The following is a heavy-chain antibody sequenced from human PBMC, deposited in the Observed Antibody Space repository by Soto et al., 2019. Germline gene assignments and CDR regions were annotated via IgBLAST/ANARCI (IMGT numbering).Heavy chain of an antibody. D-gene: IGHD3-3*01. CDR2: IFSNDEK. CDR1: GFSLSNARMG. V-gene: IGHV2-26*01. Sequence: GPTLVNPTETLTLTCTVSGFSLSNARMGVSWIRQPPGKALEWLAHIFSNDEKSYSTSLKSRLTISKDTSKSQVVLTMTNMDPVDTATYYCARTKTYYDFWNFDYWGQGTLATVSS. CDR3: ARTKTYYDFWNFDY. J-gene: IGHJ4*02.